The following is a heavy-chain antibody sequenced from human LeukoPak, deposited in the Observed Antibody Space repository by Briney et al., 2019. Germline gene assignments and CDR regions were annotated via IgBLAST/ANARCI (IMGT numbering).Heavy chain of an antibody. D-gene: IGHD3-16*01. CDR3: ARDGIPGVWGYFDY. Sequence: QPGGSLRLSCAASGFTFSSYAMSWVRQAPGKGLEWVSAISGSGGSTYYADSVKGRFTISRDNSKNTLYLQMNSLRAEDTAVYYCARDGIPGVWGYFDYWGQGTLVTVSS. J-gene: IGHJ4*02. CDR1: GFTFSSYA. V-gene: IGHV3-23*01. CDR2: ISGSGGST.